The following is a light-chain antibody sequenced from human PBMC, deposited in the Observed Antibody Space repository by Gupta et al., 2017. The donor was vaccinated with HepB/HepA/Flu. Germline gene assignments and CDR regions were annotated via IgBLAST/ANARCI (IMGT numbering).Light chain of an antibody. J-gene: IGLJ2*01. V-gene: IGLV3-21*02. CDR1: NIGSTS. CDR2: DDS. CDR3: QVWDGSSEHVV. Sequence: SYVLTQPPSESVALGATARISCGGNNIGSTSVHWYQQKPGQAPVLVVYDDSDRPSGIPERFSGSKSGNTATLTISRVEAGDEADYYCQVWDGSSEHVVFGGGTKLTVL.